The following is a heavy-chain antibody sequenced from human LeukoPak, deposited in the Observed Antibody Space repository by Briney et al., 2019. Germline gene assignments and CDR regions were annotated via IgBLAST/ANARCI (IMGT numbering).Heavy chain of an antibody. D-gene: IGHD1-14*01. CDR3: ARGLASSTNPFDP. J-gene: IGHJ5*02. Sequence: SETLFLTCAVYGGSFSGYYWSWIRQPPGKGLEWIGEINHSGSTNYNPSLKSRVTISVDTSKNQFSLKLSSVTAADTAVYYCARGLASSTNPFDPWGQGTLVTVSS. V-gene: IGHV4-34*01. CDR1: GGSFSGYY. CDR2: INHSGST.